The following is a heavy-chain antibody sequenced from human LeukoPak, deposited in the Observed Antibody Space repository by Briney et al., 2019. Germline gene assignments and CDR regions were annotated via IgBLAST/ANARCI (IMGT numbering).Heavy chain of an antibody. CDR1: GFSFSTYI. V-gene: IGHV3-21*01. Sequence: SGGSLRLSCAASGFSFSTYIMNWVRQAPGKGLEWVSSISGSSSYIYYGGSVKGRFTISRDNTKNSLYLQMNSLRAEDTAVYYCASPNPNCSGGSCFHMDVWGKGTTVTVSS. CDR2: ISGSSSYI. D-gene: IGHD2-15*01. J-gene: IGHJ6*03. CDR3: ASPNPNCSGGSCFHMDV.